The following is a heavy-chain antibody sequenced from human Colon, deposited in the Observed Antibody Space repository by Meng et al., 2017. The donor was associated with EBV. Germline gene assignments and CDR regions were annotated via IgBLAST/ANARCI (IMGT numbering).Heavy chain of an antibody. D-gene: IGHD2-21*01. CDR1: GGYMSSGNYY. V-gene: IGHV4-30-4*01. CDR2: IHHSGSA. CDR3: ASFDHIPRRNYFDY. J-gene: IGHJ4*02. Sequence: QVQLQESGPGLVEPSQTLSLTCTVSGGYMSSGNYYWSWIRQPPGKGLEWIGYIHHSGSAYYNPSLKSRVSISVDTSKNQFSLNLNSMTAADTAVYYCASFDHIPRRNYFDYWGQGTLVTVFS.